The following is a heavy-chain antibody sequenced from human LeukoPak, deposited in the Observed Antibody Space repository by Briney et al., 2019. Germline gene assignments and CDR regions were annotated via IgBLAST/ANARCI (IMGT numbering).Heavy chain of an antibody. J-gene: IGHJ3*02. D-gene: IGHD3-16*01. V-gene: IGHV3-74*01. Sequence: AGGSLRLSCAASGFTLSSYWMHWVRQAPGKGLVWVSRINSDGSSTGYADFVKGRFTISRDNAKNTLYLQMNSLRGEDTAVYYCARETLINVDAFDIWGQGTMVTVSS. CDR1: GFTLSSYW. CDR3: ARETLINVDAFDI. CDR2: INSDGSST.